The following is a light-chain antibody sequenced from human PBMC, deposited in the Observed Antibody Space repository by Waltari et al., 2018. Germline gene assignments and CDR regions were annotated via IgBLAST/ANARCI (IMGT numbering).Light chain of an antibody. V-gene: IGKV4-1*01. J-gene: IGKJ1*01. Sequence: DIVMTPSPDSLAVSLGERATLNCQSRQSVLYSSNNKNYLAWYQQKPGQPPKLLIYWASTRESGVPDRFSGSGSGTDFTLTISSLQAEDVAVYYCQQYYSTPQTFGQGTKVEIK. CDR3: QQYYSTPQT. CDR2: WAS. CDR1: QSVLYSSNNKNY.